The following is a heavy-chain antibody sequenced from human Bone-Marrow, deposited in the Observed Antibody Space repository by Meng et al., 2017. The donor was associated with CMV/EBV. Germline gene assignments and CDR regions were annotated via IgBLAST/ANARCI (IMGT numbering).Heavy chain of an antibody. D-gene: IGHD1-26*01. V-gene: IGHV3-48*04. CDR1: GFTFSSYS. CDR2: ISSSSSTI. J-gene: IGHJ3*02. Sequence: GESLKISCAASGFTFSSYSMNWVRQAPGKGLEWVSYISSSSSTIYYADSVKGRFTISRDNAKNSLYLQMNSLRAEDTAVYYCAKVIELPVVFAFDIWGQGTMVTVSS. CDR3: AKVIELPVVFAFDI.